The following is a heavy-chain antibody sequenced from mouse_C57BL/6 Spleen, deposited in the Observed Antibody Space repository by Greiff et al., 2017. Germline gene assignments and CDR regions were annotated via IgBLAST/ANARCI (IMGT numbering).Heavy chain of an antibody. Sequence: QVQLQQSGPELVKPGASVKISCKASGYAFSSSWMNWVKQRPGKGLEWIGRIYPGDGDTNYNGKFKGKATLTAYKSSSKAYRQLSSLTSEDSAVSFCAKTGRFAYWGQGTLVTVSA. J-gene: IGHJ3*01. V-gene: IGHV1-82*01. CDR3: AKTGRFAY. CDR1: GYAFSSSW. CDR2: IYPGDGDT. D-gene: IGHD4-1*01.